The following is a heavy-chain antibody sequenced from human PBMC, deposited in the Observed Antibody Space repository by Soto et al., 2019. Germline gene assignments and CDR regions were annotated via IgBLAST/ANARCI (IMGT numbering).Heavy chain of an antibody. CDR2: INPSGGST. CDR3: ASPLAWNPENDAFDI. D-gene: IGHD1-1*01. CDR1: GYTFTSYY. J-gene: IGHJ3*02. V-gene: IGHV1-46*01. Sequence: ASVKVSCKASGYTFTSYYTHWVRQAPGQGLEWMGIINPSGGSTSYAQKFQGRVTMTRDTSTSTVYMELSSLRSEDTAVYYCASPLAWNPENDAFDIWGQGTMVTVSS.